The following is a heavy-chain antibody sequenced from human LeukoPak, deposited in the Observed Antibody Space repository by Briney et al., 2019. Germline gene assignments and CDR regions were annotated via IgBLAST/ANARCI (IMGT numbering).Heavy chain of an antibody. D-gene: IGHD3-22*01. CDR1: GYSFTSYW. V-gene: IGHV5-51*01. J-gene: IGHJ5*02. Sequence: GEALKISCKGSGYSFTSYWIGWVRQMPGKGLEWMGIIYSGDSDTRYSPSFQGQVTISADKSISTAYLQWSSLKASDTAMYYCARRPTYDSSGYYPTWFDPWGQGTLVTVS. CDR2: IYSGDSDT. CDR3: ARRPTYDSSGYYPTWFDP.